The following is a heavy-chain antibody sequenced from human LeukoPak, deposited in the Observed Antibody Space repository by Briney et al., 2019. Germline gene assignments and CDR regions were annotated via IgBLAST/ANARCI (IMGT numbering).Heavy chain of an antibody. CDR1: GFTFKRAW. J-gene: IGHJ4*02. CDR2: IKEDESAK. V-gene: IGHV3-7*01. CDR3: ARVGIAAAFIDY. Sequence: GGSLRLSCAASGFTFKRAWMAWVRQAPGKGLEWVANIKEDESAKNYVGSVKGRFTISRDNAKNLLYLQLSSLRAEDTAVYYCARVGIAAAFIDYWGQGTLVTVSS. D-gene: IGHD6-13*01.